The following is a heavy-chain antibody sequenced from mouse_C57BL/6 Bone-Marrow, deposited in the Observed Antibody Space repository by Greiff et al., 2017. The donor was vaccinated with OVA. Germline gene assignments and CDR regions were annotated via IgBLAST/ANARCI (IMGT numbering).Heavy chain of an antibody. CDR1: GFTFSDYG. J-gene: IGHJ4*01. D-gene: IGHD2-1*01. Sequence: EVQLQESGGGLVKPGGSLKLSCAASGFTFSDYGMHWVRQAPEKGLEWVAYISSGSSTIYYADTVKGRFTISRDNAKNTLFLQMTSLRSEDTAMYYCARDGNYPYAMDYWGQGTSVTVSS. CDR2: ISSGSSTI. V-gene: IGHV5-17*01. CDR3: ARDGNYPYAMDY.